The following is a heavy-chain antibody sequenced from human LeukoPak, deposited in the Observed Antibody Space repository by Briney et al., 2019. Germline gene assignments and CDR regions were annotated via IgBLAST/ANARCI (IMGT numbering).Heavy chain of an antibody. CDR3: ARKKAAPGRVEWFDP. V-gene: IGHV4-39*01. CDR1: GGSISSSGYY. Sequence: SETLSLTCTVSGGSISSSGYYCSWIRQPPGKGLEWVATIYYSGSTFYNPSLKSRVTIFADTSKNQFSLRLSSVTAADTAVYYCARKKAAPGRVEWFDPWGQGTLVTVSS. D-gene: IGHD6-13*01. CDR2: IYYSGST. J-gene: IGHJ5*02.